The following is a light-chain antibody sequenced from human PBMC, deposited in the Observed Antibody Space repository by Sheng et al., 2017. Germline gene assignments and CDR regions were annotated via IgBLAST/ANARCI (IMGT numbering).Light chain of an antibody. CDR3: QAWDTSTAF. Sequence: TQPPSVSVSPGQTASISCSGDKLGDKYASWYQQKSGQSPVLVIFRDNQRPSGIPERFSGSNSGNTATLTISGTQAMDEADYSCQAWDTSTAFFGGGTKLTVL. J-gene: IGLJ2*01. CDR1: KLGDKY. CDR2: RDN. V-gene: IGLV3-1*01.